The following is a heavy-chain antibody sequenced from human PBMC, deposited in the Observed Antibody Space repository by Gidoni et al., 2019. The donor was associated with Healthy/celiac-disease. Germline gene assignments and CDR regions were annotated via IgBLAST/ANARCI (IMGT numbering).Heavy chain of an antibody. CDR2: IYSGGST. J-gene: IGHJ4*02. CDR1: GFTVSSNY. D-gene: IGHD6-13*01. V-gene: IGHV3-66*01. CDR3: ARGLAYSEDY. Sequence: EVQLVESGGGLVQPGGSLSLSCAASGFTVSSNYMSWVRQAPGKGLGWVSVIYSGGSTYYADSVKGRFTISRDNSKNTLYLQMNGLRAEDTAVYYCARGLAYSEDYWGQGTLVTVSS.